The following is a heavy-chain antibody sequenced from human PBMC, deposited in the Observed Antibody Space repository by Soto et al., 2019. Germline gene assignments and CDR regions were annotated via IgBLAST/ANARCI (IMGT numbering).Heavy chain of an antibody. D-gene: IGHD5-18*01. V-gene: IGHV3-30*03. Sequence: GGSLRLSCGASRFTLTTYGMHWVRQAPSKGMEWVAAISYDGSNKDYSDSVKGRFTISRDNSKDTLYLRMSSLRPDDTAVYFCARGPYVDTSIVIDYWAQGTRVTGSS. CDR1: RFTLTTYG. CDR3: ARGPYVDTSIVIDY. J-gene: IGHJ4*02. CDR2: ISYDGSNK.